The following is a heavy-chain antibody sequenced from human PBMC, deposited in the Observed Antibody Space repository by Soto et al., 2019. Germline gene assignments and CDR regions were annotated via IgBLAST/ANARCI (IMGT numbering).Heavy chain of an antibody. Sequence: SETLSLTCAVYGGSFSGYYWSWIRQPPGKGLEWIGEINHSGSTNYNPSLKSRVTIPVDTSKNQFSLKLSSVTAADTAAYYCARRIVVVTAIDYWGQGTLVTVSS. CDR2: INHSGST. V-gene: IGHV4-34*01. J-gene: IGHJ4*02. D-gene: IGHD2-21*02. CDR1: GGSFSGYY. CDR3: ARRIVVVTAIDY.